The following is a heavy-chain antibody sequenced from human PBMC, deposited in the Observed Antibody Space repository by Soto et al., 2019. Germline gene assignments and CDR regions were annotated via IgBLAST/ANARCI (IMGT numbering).Heavy chain of an antibody. CDR2: ISYTGSA. Sequence: SETLSLTCTVSGGSSSSSSFFWSWIRQPPGKGLEWIGFISYTGSAHYNPSLKSRVAISVDTSKNQFPLKLTSVSAADAAVYYCATMGATTGSYYFEYWGQGTLVTVSS. CDR3: ATMGATTGSYYFEY. J-gene: IGHJ4*02. CDR1: GGSSSSSSFF. D-gene: IGHD1-26*01. V-gene: IGHV4-30-4*01.